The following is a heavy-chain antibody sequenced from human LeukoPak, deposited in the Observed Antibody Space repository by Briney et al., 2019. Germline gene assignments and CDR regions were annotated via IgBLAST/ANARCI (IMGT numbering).Heavy chain of an antibody. CDR2: INPNSGGT. CDR1: GYTFTGYY. CDR3: ARASVPRDGYNLSGIGAFDI. J-gene: IGHJ3*02. V-gene: IGHV1-2*02. D-gene: IGHD5-24*01. Sequence: GASVKVSCKASGYTFTGYYMHWVRQAPGQGLEWMGWINPNSGGTNYAQKFQGRVTMTRDMSTSTVYMELSSLRSEDTAVYYCARASVPRDGYNLSGIGAFDIWGQGTMVTVSS.